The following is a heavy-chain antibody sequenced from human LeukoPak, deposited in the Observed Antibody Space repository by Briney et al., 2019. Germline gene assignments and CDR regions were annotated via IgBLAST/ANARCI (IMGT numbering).Heavy chain of an antibody. CDR3: ARDKPPPYYYDSSGIFDY. J-gene: IGHJ4*02. Sequence: GGSLSLYGAASGFTFSSYGMHRVRQAPGKGLEWGAVIWYDGSNKYYADSVKGRFTISRDNSENSLSLQMSSLRPEVSAWSYCARDKPPPYYYDSSGIFDYWGQGTLVTVSS. V-gene: IGHV3-33*01. CDR2: IWYDGSNK. D-gene: IGHD3-22*01. CDR1: GFTFSSYG.